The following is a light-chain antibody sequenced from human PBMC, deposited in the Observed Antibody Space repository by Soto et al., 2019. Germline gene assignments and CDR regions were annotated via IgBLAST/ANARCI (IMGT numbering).Light chain of an antibody. CDR1: QDINSY. Sequence: LTQSPSSLSASVGDRVTIPCRASQDINSYLAWYQQKPGKAPNLLIYAGTSLQSGVPSRFSGSGSGTEFTLTISSLQPEDFATYYCQQLHVYPSTFGGGTKV. J-gene: IGKJ4*01. V-gene: IGKV1-9*01. CDR2: AGT. CDR3: QQLHVYPST.